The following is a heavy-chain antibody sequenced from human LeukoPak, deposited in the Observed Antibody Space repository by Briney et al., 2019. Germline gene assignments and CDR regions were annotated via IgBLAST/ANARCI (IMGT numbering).Heavy chain of an antibody. CDR3: ARQEVGALAGRGGYFDY. D-gene: IGHD6-19*01. CDR2: INPSESET. J-gene: IGHJ4*02. V-gene: IGHV5-10-1*01. Sequence: GESLRISCKGSGYNFSSYWISWLRQMPGKGLEWMGRINPSESETNYRPSFQGHVTISADKSISTAYLQWSSLKASDTATYYCARQEVGALAGRGGYFDYWGQGTLVTVSS. CDR1: GYNFSSYW.